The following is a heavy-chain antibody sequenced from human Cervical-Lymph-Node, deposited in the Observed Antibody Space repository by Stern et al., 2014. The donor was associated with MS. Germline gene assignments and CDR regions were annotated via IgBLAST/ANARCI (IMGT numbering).Heavy chain of an antibody. CDR3: ARHVQGFDY. CDR2: IYPYDSDT. J-gene: IGHJ4*02. V-gene: IGHV5-51*01. CDR1: GYSFTIYY. Sequence: EVQLVQSGAEVKKPGESLKISCKLSGYSFTIYYIAWVRQMPGKGLEWLGVIYPYDSDTTYSPSSQAQVTISADKSITPAYLQWSSLRASDTAMYYCARHVQGFDYWGQGTLVTVSS.